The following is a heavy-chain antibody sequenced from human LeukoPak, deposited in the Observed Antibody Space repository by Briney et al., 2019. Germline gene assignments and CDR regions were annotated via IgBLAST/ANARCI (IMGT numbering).Heavy chain of an antibody. CDR3: AKEGDTALVTGYFDL. D-gene: IGHD5-18*01. CDR1: GGTFGSYV. V-gene: IGHV1-69*01. Sequence: SVKVSCKASGGTFGSYVISWVRQAPGQGLGWMGGIIPIFGTAHYAQKFQGRLTITADESTSTVYMEMSSLRSEDTAMYYCAKEGDTALVTGYFDLWGRGTLVTVSA. J-gene: IGHJ2*01. CDR2: IIPIFGTA.